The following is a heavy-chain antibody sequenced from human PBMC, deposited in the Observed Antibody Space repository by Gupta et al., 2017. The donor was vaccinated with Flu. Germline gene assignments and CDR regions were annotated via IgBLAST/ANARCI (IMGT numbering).Heavy chain of an antibody. J-gene: IGHJ5*02. Sequence: VRQATGQGLEWMGWMNPNSGNTGYAQKFQGRVTMTRNTSISTAYMELSSLRSEDTAVYYCARRRLARDWFDPWGQGTLVTVSS. V-gene: IGHV1-8*01. CDR3: ARRRLARDWFDP. CDR2: MNPNSGNT.